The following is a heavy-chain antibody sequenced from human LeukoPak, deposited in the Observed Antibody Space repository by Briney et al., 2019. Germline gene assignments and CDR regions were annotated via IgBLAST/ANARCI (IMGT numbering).Heavy chain of an antibody. D-gene: IGHD4-17*01. CDR1: GGFISSYY. Sequence: SEALSLTCTVSGGFISSYYWSWIRQPPGKGREWVGDIYYSGSTNYNPSIKSRVTISVDTSKNQFSLRLSSVTAADTAVYYCARHTPSMTTVTPRSAFDIWGQGTMVTVSS. CDR2: IYYSGST. CDR3: ARHTPSMTTVTPRSAFDI. J-gene: IGHJ3*02. V-gene: IGHV4-59*08.